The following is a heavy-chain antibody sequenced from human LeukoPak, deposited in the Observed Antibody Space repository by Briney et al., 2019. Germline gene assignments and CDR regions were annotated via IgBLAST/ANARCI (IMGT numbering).Heavy chain of an antibody. D-gene: IGHD3-10*01. CDR3: TTYGSGRKFDY. Sequence: GGSLRLSCAASGFSISDAWMSWVRQIPGKGLEWAGRIESKTDGGTTDYAAPVKGRFTISRDDSTNTLYLQMNSLKSEDTAVYYCTTYGSGRKFDYWGQGILVTVSS. V-gene: IGHV3-15*04. J-gene: IGHJ4*02. CDR1: GFSISDAW. CDR2: IESKTDGGTT.